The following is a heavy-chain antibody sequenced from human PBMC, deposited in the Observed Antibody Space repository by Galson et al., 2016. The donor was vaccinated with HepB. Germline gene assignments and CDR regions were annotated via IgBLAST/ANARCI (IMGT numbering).Heavy chain of an antibody. Sequence: SLRLSCAGSGFTFSSYWMTWVRQAPGKGLEWVANINRDGSVTHYVDSVEGRFTISRDNAKNSLYLQMNSLRAEDTAVYYCAQYYYDTSDFLEYFQHWGQGTRVTVSS. D-gene: IGHD3-22*01. V-gene: IGHV3-7*03. CDR2: INRDGSVT. CDR1: GFTFSSYW. J-gene: IGHJ1*01. CDR3: AQYYYDTSDFLEYFQH.